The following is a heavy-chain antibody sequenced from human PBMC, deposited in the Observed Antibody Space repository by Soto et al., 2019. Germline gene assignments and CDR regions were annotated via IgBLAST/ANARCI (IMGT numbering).Heavy chain of an antibody. V-gene: IGHV1-2*02. Sequence: ASVKVSCKASGYTFTGYYMHWVRQAPGQGLEWMGWINPNSGGTNYAQKFQGRVTMTRDTSISTAYMELSRLRSDDTAVYYCARDKVAARRKGSNWFDPWGQGTLVPVYS. D-gene: IGHD6-6*01. CDR2: INPNSGGT. J-gene: IGHJ5*02. CDR1: GYTFTGYY. CDR3: ARDKVAARRKGSNWFDP.